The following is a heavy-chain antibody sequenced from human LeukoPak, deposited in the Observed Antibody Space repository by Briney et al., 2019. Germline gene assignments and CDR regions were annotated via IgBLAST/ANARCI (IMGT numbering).Heavy chain of an antibody. CDR2: ISGSGGST. J-gene: IGHJ4*02. CDR3: AKTGAFGYYYDSSGYYELPFDY. V-gene: IGHV3-23*01. D-gene: IGHD3-22*01. CDR1: GFTFSSYS. Sequence: GGSLRLSCAASGFTFSSYSMNWVRQAPGKGLEWVSAISGSGGSTYYADSVKGRFTISRDNSKNTLYLQMNSLRAEDTAVYYCAKTGAFGYYYDSSGYYELPFDYWGQGTLVTVSS.